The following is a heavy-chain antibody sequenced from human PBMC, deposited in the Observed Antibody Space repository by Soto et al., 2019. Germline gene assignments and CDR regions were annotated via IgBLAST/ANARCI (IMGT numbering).Heavy chain of an antibody. D-gene: IGHD6-13*01. CDR3: ARLQAAAGDNDLTFDY. CDR2: IYYSGST. J-gene: IGHJ4*02. V-gene: IGHV4-59*08. CDR1: GGSISSYY. Sequence: SETLSLTCTVSGGSISSYYWSWIRQPPGKGLEWIGYIYYSGSTNYNPSLKSRVTISVDTSKNQFSLKLSSVTAADTAVYYCARLQAAAGDNDLTFDYWGQGTLVTVS.